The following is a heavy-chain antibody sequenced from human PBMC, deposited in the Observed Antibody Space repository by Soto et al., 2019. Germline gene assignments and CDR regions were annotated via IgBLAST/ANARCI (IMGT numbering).Heavy chain of an antibody. V-gene: IGHV1-18*01. J-gene: IGHJ6*02. CDR1: GYTFTSYG. CDR2: ISAYNGNT. Sequence: ASVKVSCKASGYTFTSYGISWVRQAPGQGLEWMGWISAYNGNTNYAQKLQGRVTMTTDTSTSIAYMELRSLRSDDTAVYYCARDSRLGYCTNGVCRNFYGMDVWGQGTTVTVSS. CDR3: ARDSRLGYCTNGVCRNFYGMDV. D-gene: IGHD2-8*01.